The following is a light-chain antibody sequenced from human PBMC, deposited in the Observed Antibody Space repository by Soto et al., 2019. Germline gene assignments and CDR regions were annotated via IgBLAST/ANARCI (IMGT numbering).Light chain of an antibody. V-gene: IGLV3-21*04. CDR3: QVWDSSSDHVV. CDR2: YDS. CDR1: NIESKS. J-gene: IGLJ2*01. Sequence: SYELTQPPSVSVAPGKTARITCGGNNIESKSVHWYQQKPGQAPVLVIYYDSDRPSGIPERFSGTNSGNTATLASSGVEAGDEADYYGQVWDSSSDHVVFGGGTKVTVL.